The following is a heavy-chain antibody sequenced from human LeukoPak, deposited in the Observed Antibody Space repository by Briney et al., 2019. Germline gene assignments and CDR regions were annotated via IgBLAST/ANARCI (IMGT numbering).Heavy chain of an antibody. V-gene: IGHV3-23*01. D-gene: IGHD6-19*01. J-gene: IGHJ4*02. CDR1: GFTFNSYA. CDR3: AKGPVAVAGYYFDH. CDR2: ISGSGGST. Sequence: GGSLRLSCAASGFTFNSYAMSWVRQAPGKGLEWVSAISGSGGSTYYADSVKGRFTISRDNPNNTLDLQMNSLTAEDTAVYYCAKGPVAVAGYYFDHWGQGTLVTVSS.